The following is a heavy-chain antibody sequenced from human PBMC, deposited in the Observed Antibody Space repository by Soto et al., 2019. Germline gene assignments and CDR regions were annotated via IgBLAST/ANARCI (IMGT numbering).Heavy chain of an antibody. Sequence: EVQLVESGGGLVQPGRSLRLSCAASGFTFDDYAMHWVRQAPGKGLEWVSGISWNSGSIGYADSAKGRFTISRDNAKNSLYLQMNSLRAEDTALYYCAKLNTVSYYFDYWGQGTLVTVSS. D-gene: IGHD4-17*01. CDR2: ISWNSGSI. CDR3: AKLNTVSYYFDY. V-gene: IGHV3-9*01. J-gene: IGHJ4*02. CDR1: GFTFDDYA.